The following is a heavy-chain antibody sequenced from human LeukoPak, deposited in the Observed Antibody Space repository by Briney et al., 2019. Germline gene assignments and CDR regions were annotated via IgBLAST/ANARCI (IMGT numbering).Heavy chain of an antibody. J-gene: IGHJ4*02. V-gene: IGHV3-23*01. CDR3: ADWNYVDY. CDR1: GFTFSSCA. CDR2: ISGSGGST. Sequence: GGSLRLSCAASGFTFSSCAMSWVRQAPGKGLEWVSAISGSGGSTYYADSVKGRFTISRDNSRNTLYLQMHSLRAEDAALYYCADWNYVDYWGQGTLVTVSS. D-gene: IGHD1-1*01.